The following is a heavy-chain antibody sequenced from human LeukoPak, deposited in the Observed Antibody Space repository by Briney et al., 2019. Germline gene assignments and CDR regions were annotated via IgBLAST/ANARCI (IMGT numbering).Heavy chain of an antibody. D-gene: IGHD3-22*01. J-gene: IGHJ4*02. Sequence: SLSLSCAASGFTLEDYAMQGVGHARGEGGEGGSGISWKSGSILYADSVKGRFTICRDKAKDSLYLQMSSLRGEDTALYYCAKGPPSYYDSSAYYDLAYWGQGPLVTVSS. V-gene: IGHV3-9*01. CDR2: ISWKSGSI. CDR1: GFTLEDYA. CDR3: AKGPPSYYDSSAYYDLAY.